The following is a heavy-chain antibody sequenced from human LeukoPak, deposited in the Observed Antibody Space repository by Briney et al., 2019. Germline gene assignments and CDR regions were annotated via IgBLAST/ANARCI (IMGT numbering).Heavy chain of an antibody. V-gene: IGHV3-23*01. CDR3: AKQLGYCSDGSCYFPY. CDR2: ISNNGGYT. Sequence: PGGSLRLSCAASGFTFSSSAMSWVRQAPGKGPEWVSAISNNGGYTYYADSVQGRFTISRDNSKSTLCLQTNSLRAEDTAVYYCAKQLGYCSDGSCYFPYWGQGTLVTVSS. D-gene: IGHD2-15*01. CDR1: GFTFSSSA. J-gene: IGHJ4*02.